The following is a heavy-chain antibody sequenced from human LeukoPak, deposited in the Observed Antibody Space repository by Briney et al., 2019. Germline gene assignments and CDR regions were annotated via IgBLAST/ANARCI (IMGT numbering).Heavy chain of an antibody. CDR3: AREGIRIAAAGTIDY. CDR2: IIPIFGTA. Sequence: SVEVSCKASGGTFSSYAISWVRQAPGQGLEWMGGIIPIFGTANYAQKFQGRVTITADRSTSTAYMELSSLRSDDTAMYYCAREGIRIAAAGTIDYWGQGTLVTVSS. CDR1: GGTFSSYA. V-gene: IGHV1-69*06. J-gene: IGHJ4*02. D-gene: IGHD6-13*01.